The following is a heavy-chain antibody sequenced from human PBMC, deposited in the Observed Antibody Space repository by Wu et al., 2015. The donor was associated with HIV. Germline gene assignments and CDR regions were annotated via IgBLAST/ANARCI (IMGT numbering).Heavy chain of an antibody. D-gene: IGHD5-18*01. J-gene: IGHJ2*01. Sequence: QVQLVQSGAEVKKPGSSVKVSCKASGGTFSSYAISWVRQAPGQGLEWMGGIIPIFGTANYAQKFQGRVTITADESTSTAYMELSSLRSEDTAVYYCARLGHSYGYLTDWYFDLVGPWHPGHCLL. CDR1: GGTFSSYA. CDR2: IIPIFGTA. V-gene: IGHV1-69*12. CDR3: ARLGHSYGYLTDWYFDL.